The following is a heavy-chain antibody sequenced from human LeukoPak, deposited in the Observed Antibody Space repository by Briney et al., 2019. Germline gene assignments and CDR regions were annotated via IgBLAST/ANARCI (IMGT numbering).Heavy chain of an antibody. CDR2: IYYSGST. Sequence: SETLSLTCTVSGGSISSTSYYWGWIRQPPGKGLEWIGSIYYSGSTYYNPSLKSRVTISVDTSKNQFSLKLSPVTAADTAIYYCARRLLLQQLVYFDYWGQGTLVPVSS. V-gene: IGHV4-39*01. J-gene: IGHJ4*02. D-gene: IGHD6-6*01. CDR1: GGSISSTSYY. CDR3: ARRLLLQQLVYFDY.